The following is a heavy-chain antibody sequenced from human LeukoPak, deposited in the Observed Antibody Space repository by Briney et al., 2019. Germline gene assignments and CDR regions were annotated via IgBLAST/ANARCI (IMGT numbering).Heavy chain of an antibody. CDR2: TWYDGSNK. CDR1: GFTFSSYG. J-gene: IGHJ4*02. V-gene: IGHV3-33*01. CDR3: ARGPKGSRDGYKMPADYFDY. Sequence: PGRSLRLSCAASGFTFSSYGMHWVRQAPGKGLEWVAVTWYDGSNKYYADSVKGRFTISRDNSKNTLYLQMNSLKAEDTALYYCARGPKGSRDGYKMPADYFDYWGPGTLVTVSS. D-gene: IGHD5-24*01.